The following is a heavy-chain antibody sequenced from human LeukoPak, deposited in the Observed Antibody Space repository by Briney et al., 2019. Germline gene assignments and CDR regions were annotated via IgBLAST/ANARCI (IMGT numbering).Heavy chain of an antibody. CDR1: GFTFSIYS. CDR2: ISSSGSYI. D-gene: IGHD3-22*01. Sequence: PGGALRLSCAASGFTFSIYSMDWVRQAPGKGLEWVSSISSSGSYIYYADSLKGRFTISRDNAKNSLYLQMNSLRAEDTAVYYCARDRSVHYYDSSGSDYWGQGTLVTVSS. J-gene: IGHJ4*02. V-gene: IGHV3-21*01. CDR3: ARDRSVHYYDSSGSDY.